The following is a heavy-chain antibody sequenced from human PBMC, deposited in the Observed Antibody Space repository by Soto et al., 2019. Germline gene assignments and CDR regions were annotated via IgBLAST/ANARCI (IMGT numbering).Heavy chain of an antibody. Sequence: ASVTVSCKASGGTFSSYAIIWVRQAPGQGLEWMGGIIPIFGTANYAQKFQGRVTITADESTSTAYMELSSLRSEDTAVYYCARGVLWFGELSGTYDYWGQGTLVTVSS. CDR2: IIPIFGTA. J-gene: IGHJ4*02. D-gene: IGHD3-10*01. CDR3: ARGVLWFGELSGTYDY. V-gene: IGHV1-69*13. CDR1: GGTFSSYA.